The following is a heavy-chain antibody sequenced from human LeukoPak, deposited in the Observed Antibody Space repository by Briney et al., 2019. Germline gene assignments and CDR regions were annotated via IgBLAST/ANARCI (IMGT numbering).Heavy chain of an antibody. D-gene: IGHD5-12*01. CDR1: GYTFTSYG. J-gene: IGHJ4*02. V-gene: IGHV1-18*01. Sequence: WALVKVSCKASGYTFTSYGVSWVRQAPGQGLEWMGWISTYNGNTNYAQKLQGRVTMTTDTSTSTAYMELRSLRSNDTAVYYCARGGGYDRLDYWGQGTLVTVSS. CDR2: ISTYNGNT. CDR3: ARGGGYDRLDY.